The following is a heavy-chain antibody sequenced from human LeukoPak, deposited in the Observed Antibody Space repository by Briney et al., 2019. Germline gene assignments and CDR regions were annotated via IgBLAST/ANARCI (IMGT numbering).Heavy chain of an antibody. V-gene: IGHV4-34*01. J-gene: IGHJ4*02. Sequence: SETLSLTCTVSGGSISSYYWSWIRQPPGKGLEWIGEINHSGSTNYNPSLKSRVTISVDTSKNQFSLKLSSVTAADTAVYSCARTRPRYYDYVWGSYRYSSFDYWGQGTLVTVSS. D-gene: IGHD3-16*02. CDR1: GGSISSYY. CDR2: INHSGST. CDR3: ARTRPRYYDYVWGSYRYSSFDY.